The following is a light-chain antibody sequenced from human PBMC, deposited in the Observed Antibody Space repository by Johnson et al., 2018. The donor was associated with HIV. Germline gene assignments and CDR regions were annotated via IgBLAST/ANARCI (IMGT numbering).Light chain of an antibody. Sequence: QSVLTQPPSVSAAPGQKVTISCSGSYSDIGNNFVSWYQQLPGAAPKLLIYKNDQRPSGIPDRLSGSKSGTSATLGITGLQTGDEADYYCGTWDSGLSAGHVFGTGTKVTVL. CDR3: GTWDSGLSAGHV. CDR2: KND. CDR1: YSDIGNNF. J-gene: IGLJ1*01. V-gene: IGLV1-51*02.